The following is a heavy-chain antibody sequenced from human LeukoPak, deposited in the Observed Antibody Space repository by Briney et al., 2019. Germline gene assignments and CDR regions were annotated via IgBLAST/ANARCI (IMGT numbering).Heavy chain of an antibody. J-gene: IGHJ6*02. V-gene: IGHV1-69*13. D-gene: IGHD6-6*01. CDR1: GGTFSSYA. CDR2: IIPIFGTA. CDR3: ARDIGVKIAARPRSYYYGMDV. Sequence: GASVKVSCKASGGTFSSYAISWVRQAPGQGLEWMGGIIPIFGTANYAQKFQGRVTITADESTSTAYMELSSLRSEDTAVYYCARDIGVKIAARPRSYYYGMDVWGQGTTVTVSS.